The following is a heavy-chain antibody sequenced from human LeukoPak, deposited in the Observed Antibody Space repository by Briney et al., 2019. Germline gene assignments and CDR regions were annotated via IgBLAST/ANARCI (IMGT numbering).Heavy chain of an antibody. V-gene: IGHV5-51*01. CDR2: IYPGDSDT. D-gene: IGHD3-22*01. CDR1: EYRFTSYW. J-gene: IGHJ4*02. Sequence: GESLKISCKGSEYRFTSYWIGWVRQMPGKGLEWMGIIYPGDSDTRYSPSFQGQVTISVDKSINTAHLQWSSLKASDTAMYYCARSTHYDSSGYYDYWGQGTLVTVSS. CDR3: ARSTHYDSSGYYDY.